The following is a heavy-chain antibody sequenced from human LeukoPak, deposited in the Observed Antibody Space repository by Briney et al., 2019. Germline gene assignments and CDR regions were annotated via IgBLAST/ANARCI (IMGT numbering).Heavy chain of an antibody. CDR3: ARDSYYDSSGYYYFDY. Sequence: GGSLRLSCAASGFTFSSYSMNWVRRAPGKGLEWVSYISSNGGSTYYANSVKGRFTISRDNSKNTLYLQMGSLRAEDMAVYYCARDSYYDSSGYYYFDYWGQGTLVTVSS. D-gene: IGHD3-22*01. CDR1: GFTFSSYS. CDR2: ISSNGGST. V-gene: IGHV3-64*01. J-gene: IGHJ4*02.